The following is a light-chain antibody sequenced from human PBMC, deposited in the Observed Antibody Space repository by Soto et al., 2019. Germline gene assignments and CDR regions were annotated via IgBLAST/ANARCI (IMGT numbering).Light chain of an antibody. CDR1: SGHSSYA. J-gene: IGLJ2*01. CDR3: QTWGTGIRV. V-gene: IGLV4-69*01. Sequence: QSVLTQSPSASASLGASVKLTCTLSSGHSSYAIAWHQQQPEKGPRYLMKLNSDGSHTKGDGIPDRFSGSSSGAERYLIISSLQSEDEADYSCQTWGTGIRVFGGGTKLTVL. CDR2: LNSDGSH.